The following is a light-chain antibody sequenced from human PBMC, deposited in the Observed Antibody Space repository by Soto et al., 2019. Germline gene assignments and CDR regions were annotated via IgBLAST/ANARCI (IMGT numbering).Light chain of an antibody. Sequence: EIGLTQSPVTLSLSTGERATLSCRASQSISSSYLAWYQQKPGQAPRPLIYGASSRATGIPDRFSGSGSGTDFTLTISRLEPEDFAVYYCQQYVSSPWTFGQGTKV. J-gene: IGKJ1*01. V-gene: IGKV3-20*01. CDR1: QSISSSY. CDR2: GAS. CDR3: QQYVSSPWT.